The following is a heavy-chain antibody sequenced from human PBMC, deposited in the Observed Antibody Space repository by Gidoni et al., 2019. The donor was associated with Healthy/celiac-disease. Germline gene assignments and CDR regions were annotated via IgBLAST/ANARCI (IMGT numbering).Heavy chain of an antibody. CDR1: GGSISRSNW. CDR2: IYHSGST. J-gene: IGHJ5*02. V-gene: IGHV4-4*02. Sequence: QVQLQESGPGLVKPSGTLSLTCAVSGGSISRSNWWSWVRQPPGKGLEWIGEIYHSGSTNYNPSLKTRVSISVAKSKNQFSLKLSSMSAADTAVYYCARDPYCSSTSCYASQFDPWGQGTLVTVSS. CDR3: ARDPYCSSTSCYASQFDP. D-gene: IGHD2-2*01.